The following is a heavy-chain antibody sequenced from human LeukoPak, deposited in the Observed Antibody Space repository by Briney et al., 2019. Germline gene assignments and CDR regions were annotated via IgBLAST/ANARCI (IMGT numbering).Heavy chain of an antibody. CDR1: GFTFSSYG. Sequence: GGSLRLSCAASGFTFSSYGMHWVRQAPGKGLEWVAVIWYDGSNKYYADSVKGRFTISRDNSKNTLYLQMNSLRAEDTAVYYCARENYYGSGSYYSSCPTLDYWGQGTLVTVSS. V-gene: IGHV3-33*01. CDR3: ARENYYGSGSYYSSCPTLDY. J-gene: IGHJ4*02. D-gene: IGHD3-10*01. CDR2: IWYDGSNK.